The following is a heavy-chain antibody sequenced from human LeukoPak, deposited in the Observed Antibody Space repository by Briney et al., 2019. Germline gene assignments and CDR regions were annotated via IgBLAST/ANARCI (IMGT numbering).Heavy chain of an antibody. CDR2: INWNCGNT. V-gene: IGHV3-20*04. CDR1: GFTFSSYE. D-gene: IGHD6-6*01. Sequence: GGSLRLSCAASGFTFSSYEMNWVRQAPGKGLEWVSDINWNCGNTDYADSVKGRFTISRDNAKTSLYLQMNSLRAEDTAVYYCARDLGPHSSSPNSGAFDIWGQGTMVTVSS. CDR3: ARDLGPHSSSPNSGAFDI. J-gene: IGHJ3*02.